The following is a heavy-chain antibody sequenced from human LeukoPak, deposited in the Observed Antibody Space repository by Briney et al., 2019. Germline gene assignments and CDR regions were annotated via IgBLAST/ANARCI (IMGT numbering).Heavy chain of an antibody. CDR1: GGSFSGHY. Sequence: SETLSLTCAVYGGSFSGHYWSWIRQPPGKGLEWIGEINDSGNTNYNPSLKSRVTISVDTSKNQFSLKLSSVTAADTAVSYCATGTYYYESSAYYRLPFQHWGQGTLVTVSS. D-gene: IGHD3-22*01. V-gene: IGHV4-34*01. CDR3: ATGTYYYESSAYYRLPFQH. J-gene: IGHJ1*01. CDR2: INDSGNT.